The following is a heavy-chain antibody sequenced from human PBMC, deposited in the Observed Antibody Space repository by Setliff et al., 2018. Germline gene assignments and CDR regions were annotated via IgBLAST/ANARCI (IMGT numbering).Heavy chain of an antibody. CDR3: ARGRGPDIVVTIPGDY. Sequence: GASVKVSCKASGYIFTGYYIHWVRQAPGQGLEWVGWISPYSGKTDYAQKFQDRVIMTIDSATTTAYMELKTLGSDDTAVYYCARGRGPDIVVTIPGDYWGQGTQVTVSS. CDR2: ISPYSGKT. D-gene: IGHD2-15*01. V-gene: IGHV1-18*04. J-gene: IGHJ4*02. CDR1: GYIFTGYY.